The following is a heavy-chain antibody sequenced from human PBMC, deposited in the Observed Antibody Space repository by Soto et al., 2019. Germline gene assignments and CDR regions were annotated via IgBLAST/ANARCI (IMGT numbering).Heavy chain of an antibody. CDR1: GGTFSSYA. V-gene: IGHV1-69*13. J-gene: IGHJ6*02. Sequence: VASVKVSCKASGGTFSSYAISWVRQAPGQGLEWMGGIIPIFGTANYAQKFQGRVTITADESTSTAYMELSSLRSEDTAVYYCARGDCGGDCYPYYYGMDVWGQGTTVTVSS. CDR3: ARGDCGGDCYPYYYGMDV. CDR2: IIPIFGTA. D-gene: IGHD2-21*02.